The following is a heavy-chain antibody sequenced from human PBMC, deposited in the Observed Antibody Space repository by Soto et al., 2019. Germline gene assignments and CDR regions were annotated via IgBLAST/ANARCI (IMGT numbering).Heavy chain of an antibody. CDR3: ARHRGGISTPTLWGYYMDV. CDR2: IYYSGTT. J-gene: IGHJ6*03. D-gene: IGHD2-2*01. Sequence: QLQLQESGPGQVKASETLSLTCTVSGGSINSNSYFWGWIRQPPGQGLEWIGAIYYSGTTYYNPSLTERRHISVDSSKNQFALRVACATAADTAVYYCARHRGGISTPTLWGYYMDVWGKGTTVTVSS. CDR1: GGSINSNSYF. V-gene: IGHV4-39*01.